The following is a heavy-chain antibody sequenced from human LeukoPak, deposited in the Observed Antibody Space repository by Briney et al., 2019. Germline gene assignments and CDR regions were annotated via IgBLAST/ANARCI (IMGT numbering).Heavy chain of an antibody. V-gene: IGHV4-34*01. D-gene: IGHD3-9*01. CDR2: IHYTGGT. J-gene: IGHJ4*02. Sequence: SETVSLTCAVYGGSISGYYWSWIRQPPGKGLEWVGEIHYTGGTSYNPSLKSRATISIDTSKNQLSLKLSSVTAADTAVYYCARGNILSGYCFDFWGQGALVTVSS. CDR1: GGSISGYY. CDR3: ARGNILSGYCFDF.